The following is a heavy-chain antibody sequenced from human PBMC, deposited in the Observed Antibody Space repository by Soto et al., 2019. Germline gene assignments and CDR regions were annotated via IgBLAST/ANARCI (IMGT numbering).Heavy chain of an antibody. J-gene: IGHJ6*03. CDR1: GGSISSSSYY. D-gene: IGHD3-3*01. V-gene: IGHV4-39*01. Sequence: SETLSLTCTVSGGSISSSSYYWGWIRQPPGKGLEWIGSIYYSGSTYFNPSLKSRVTISVDTSKNQFSLKLSSVTAVDTAVYYCARHVDREGSFGYDFWSGYSSPASGFVDVWGKGTTVTV. CDR3: ARHVDREGSFGYDFWSGYSSPASGFVDV. CDR2: IYYSGST.